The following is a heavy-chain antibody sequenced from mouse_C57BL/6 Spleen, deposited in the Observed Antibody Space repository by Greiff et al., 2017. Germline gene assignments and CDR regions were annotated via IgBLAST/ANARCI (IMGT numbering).Heavy chain of an antibody. CDR2: IYPGDGDT. CDR1: GYAFSSSW. CDR3: ARREEYYGSSPSFDY. V-gene: IGHV1-82*01. Sequence: VQLQESGPELVKPGASVKISCKASGYAFSSSWMNWVKQRPGKGLEWIGRIYPGDGDTNYNGKFKGKATLTADKSSSTAYMQLSSLTSEDSAVYFCARREEYYGSSPSFDYWGQGTTLTVSS. D-gene: IGHD1-1*01. J-gene: IGHJ2*01.